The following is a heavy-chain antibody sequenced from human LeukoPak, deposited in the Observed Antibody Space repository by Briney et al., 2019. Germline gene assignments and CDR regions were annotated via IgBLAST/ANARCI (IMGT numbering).Heavy chain of an antibody. CDR2: IIPIFGTA. J-gene: IGHJ6*04. V-gene: IGHV1-69*05. D-gene: IGHD3-3*01. Sequence: SVKVSCKASGGTFSSYAISWVRQAPGQGLEWMGGIIPIFGTANYAQKLQGRVTMTTDTSTSTAYMELRSLRSDDTAVYYCARDVRGGWSGYLDVWGKGTTVTVSS. CDR1: GGTFSSYA. CDR3: ARDVRGGWSGYLDV.